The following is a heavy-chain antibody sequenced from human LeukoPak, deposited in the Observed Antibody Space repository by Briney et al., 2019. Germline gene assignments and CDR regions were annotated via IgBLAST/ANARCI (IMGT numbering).Heavy chain of an antibody. D-gene: IGHD3-10*01. CDR3: ARLHTPGRYYYGSGSYYLPLYYYYGMDV. CDR2: IYPGDSDT. CDR1: GYSFTSYW. V-gene: IGHV5-51*01. J-gene: IGHJ6*02. Sequence: GESLKISCKGSGYSFTSYWIGWVRQMPGKGLEWMGIIYPGDSDTRYSPSFQGQVTISADKSISTAYLQWSGLKASDTAMYYCARLHTPGRYYYGSGSYYLPLYYYYGMDVWGQGTTVTVSS.